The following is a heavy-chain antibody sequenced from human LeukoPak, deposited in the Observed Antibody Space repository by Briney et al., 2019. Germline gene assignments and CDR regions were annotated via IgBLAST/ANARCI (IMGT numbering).Heavy chain of an antibody. D-gene: IGHD6-13*01. J-gene: IGHJ4*02. CDR3: ARRAAALGAFDY. V-gene: IGHV3-74*01. CDR2: INSDGSSI. Sequence: GGSLRLSCAASGFTFDDYGMSWVRQAPGKGLVWVSRINSDGSSISYADSVKGRFTISRDNAKNTLYLLMNSLRAEDTAVYYCARRAAALGAFDYWGQGTLVTVSS. CDR1: GFTFDDYG.